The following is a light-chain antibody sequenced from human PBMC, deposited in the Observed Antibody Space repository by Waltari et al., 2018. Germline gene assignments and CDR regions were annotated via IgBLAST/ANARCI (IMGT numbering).Light chain of an antibody. CDR1: SSDVGGYNY. CDR2: DVS. J-gene: IGLJ2*01. CDR3: CSYAGSSTP. V-gene: IGLV2-23*02. Sequence: QSALTQPASVSGSPGQSITISCPGTSSDVGGYNYVSWYQQHPGKAPKLMIYDVSKRPSGVSNRFSGSKSGNTASLTISGLQAEDEADYYCCSYAGSSTPFGGGTKLTVL.